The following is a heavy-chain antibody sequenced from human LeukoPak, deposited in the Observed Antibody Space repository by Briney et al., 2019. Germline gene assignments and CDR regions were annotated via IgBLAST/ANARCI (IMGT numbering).Heavy chain of an antibody. V-gene: IGHV3-23*01. CDR1: GFTFSSYA. Sequence: GGSLRLSCAASGFTFSSYAMSWVRQAPGKGLEWVSTISGSGGSTYYADSVKGRFTISRDNSKNTLYLQMNSLRAEDTAVYSCARGGGSCSSTSRYFRWFDPWGQGTLVTVSS. CDR3: ARGGGSCSSTSRYFRWFDP. J-gene: IGHJ5*02. CDR2: ISGSGGST. D-gene: IGHD2-2*01.